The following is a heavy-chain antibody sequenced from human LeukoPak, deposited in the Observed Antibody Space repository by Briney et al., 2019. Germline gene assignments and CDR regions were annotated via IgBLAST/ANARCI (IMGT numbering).Heavy chain of an antibody. CDR1: GFMFTDYS. Sequence: GGSLRLSCAASGFMFTDYSMSWVRQAPGKGLEWVACLGRSGEYKYYADSVKGRFTISRDNSKDTVSLQMNSLRAEDSAIYFCVKDRPCETCMPMDAWGQGTTVTVSS. J-gene: IGHJ6*02. D-gene: IGHD2-2*01. CDR3: VKDRPCETCMPMDA. V-gene: IGHV3-23*01. CDR2: LGRSGEYK.